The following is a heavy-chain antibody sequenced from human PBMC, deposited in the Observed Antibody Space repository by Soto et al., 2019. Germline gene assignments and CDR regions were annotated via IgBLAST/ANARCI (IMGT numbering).Heavy chain of an antibody. D-gene: IGHD3-22*01. CDR3: ARDQSTPKYYYDSSGYLQGFDP. CDR2: INHSGST. CDR1: GRSFSGYY. V-gene: IGHV4-34*01. J-gene: IGHJ5*02. Sequence: PSETLSLTCDVYGRSFSGYYWSWIRQPPWTVLEWIGEINHSGSTNYNPSLKSRVTISVDTSKNQFSLKLSSVTAADTAVYYCARDQSTPKYYYDSSGYLQGFDPWGQGTLVTVSS.